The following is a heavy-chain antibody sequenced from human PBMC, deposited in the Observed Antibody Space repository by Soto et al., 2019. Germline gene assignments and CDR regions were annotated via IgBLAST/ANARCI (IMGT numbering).Heavy chain of an antibody. CDR1: GYTFTGYY. CDR2: INPNSGGT. V-gene: IGHV1-2*04. Sequence: ASVKVSCKASGYTFTGYYMHWVRQAPGQGLEWMGWINPNSGGTNYAQKFQGWVTMTRDTSISTAYMELSSLRSDDTAVYYCASDYAGNLTYFVFWGQGTLVTVSS. CDR3: ASDYAGNLTYFVF. D-gene: IGHD3-16*01. J-gene: IGHJ4*02.